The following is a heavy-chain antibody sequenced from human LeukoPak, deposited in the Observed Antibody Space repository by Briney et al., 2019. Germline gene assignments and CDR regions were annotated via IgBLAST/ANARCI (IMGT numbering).Heavy chain of an antibody. CDR3: ARISAAAGTDY. Sequence: PSETLSLTCAVYGGSFSGYYWSWIRQPPGKGLEWIGEINHSGSTNYNPSLKSRVTISVDKSKNQFSLKLSSVTAANTAVYYCARISAAAGTDYWGQGTLVTVSS. J-gene: IGHJ4*02. CDR2: INHSGST. CDR1: GGSFSGYY. V-gene: IGHV4-34*01. D-gene: IGHD6-13*01.